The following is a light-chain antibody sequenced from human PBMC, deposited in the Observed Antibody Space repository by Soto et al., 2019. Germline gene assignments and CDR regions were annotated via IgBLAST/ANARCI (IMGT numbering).Light chain of an antibody. CDR3: QQYKSWRT. CDR1: QSIDST. J-gene: IGKJ1*01. V-gene: IGKV3-15*01. Sequence: IVMTQSPATLSVSPGERATLSCRAGQSIDSTLAWYQQSPGQAPRLLIYAASTRATGIPARFSGSGSGTHFTLTRRGLQSEDFDFYYCQQYKSWRTFGQGTNVEIK. CDR2: AAS.